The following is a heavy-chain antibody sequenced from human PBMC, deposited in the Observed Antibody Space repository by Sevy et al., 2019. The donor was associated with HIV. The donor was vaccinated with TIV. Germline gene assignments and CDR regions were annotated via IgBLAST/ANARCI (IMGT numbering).Heavy chain of an antibody. J-gene: IGHJ4*02. D-gene: IGHD2-2*01. CDR3: AKGVCSSTSCYSNY. CDR2: ISGSGGST. V-gene: IGHV3-23*01. Sequence: GGSLRLSCVASGFTFSSYAMSWVRQAPGKGLEWVSAISGSGGSTYYADSVKGRFTISRDNSKNTLYLQMNSLRAEDTAVYYCAKGVCSSTSCYSNYWGQGTLVTVSS. CDR1: GFTFSSYA.